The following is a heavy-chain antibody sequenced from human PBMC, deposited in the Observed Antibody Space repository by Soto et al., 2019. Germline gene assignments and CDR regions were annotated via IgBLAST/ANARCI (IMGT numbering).Heavy chain of an antibody. CDR1: GGSISSGDYY. CDR3: ARGLGCGSGGSCYMGLLDYYYGMDV. D-gene: IGHD2-15*01. J-gene: IGHJ6*02. V-gene: IGHV4-30-4*01. CDR2: IYYSGST. Sequence: SETLSLTCTVSGGSISSGDYYWSWIRQPPGKGLEWIGYIYYSGSTYYNTSLKSRVTISVDTSKNQFSLKQSSVTASDTAVYYCARGLGCGSGGSCYMGLLDYYYGMDVWGQGTTVT.